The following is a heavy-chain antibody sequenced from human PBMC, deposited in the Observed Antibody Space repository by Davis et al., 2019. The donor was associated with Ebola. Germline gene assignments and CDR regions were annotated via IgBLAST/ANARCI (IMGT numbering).Heavy chain of an antibody. CDR2: IPTSGNST. V-gene: IGHV3-23*01. CDR3: AKLGGPNYYGSGSYPEY. D-gene: IGHD3-10*01. J-gene: IGHJ4*02. CDR1: GFTFSSYA. Sequence: PGGSLRLSCAASGFTFSSYAMSWVRQAPGKGLEWVSGIPTSGNSTHYADSVKGRFTISRDNSKNTLYLQMISLRAEDTAVYYCAKLGGPNYYGSGSYPEYWGQGTLVTVSS.